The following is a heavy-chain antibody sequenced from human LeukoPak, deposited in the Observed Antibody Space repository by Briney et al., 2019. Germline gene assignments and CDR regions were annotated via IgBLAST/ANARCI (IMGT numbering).Heavy chain of an antibody. CDR1: GFTFSNYY. CDR3: ANYQIQLWQRNDAFDI. J-gene: IGHJ3*02. V-gene: IGHV3-23*01. CDR2: ISGSGGTT. D-gene: IGHD1-1*01. Sequence: PGGSLRLSCAASGFTFSNYYMSWVRQAPGKGLEWVSAISGSGGTTYYADSVKGRFTISRDNSKNTLFLQMNSLRAEDTAVYYCANYQIQLWQRNDAFDIWGQGTMVTVSS.